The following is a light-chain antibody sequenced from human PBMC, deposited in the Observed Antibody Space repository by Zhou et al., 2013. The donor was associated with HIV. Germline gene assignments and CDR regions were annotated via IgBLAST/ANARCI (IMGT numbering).Light chain of an antibody. V-gene: IGKV1-12*01. CDR3: QQGKSFPLT. CDR1: QGISGY. Sequence: DIQMTQSPSSVSASVGERVTITCRASQGISGYLAWYQQKPGEAPKLLISAISSLQSGVPSRFSGSTSGADFTLTISSLQPEDFATYYCQQGKSFPLTFGGGPRWR. CDR2: AIS. J-gene: IGKJ4*01.